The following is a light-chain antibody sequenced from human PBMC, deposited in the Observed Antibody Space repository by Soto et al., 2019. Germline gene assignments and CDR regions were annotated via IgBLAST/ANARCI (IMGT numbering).Light chain of an antibody. Sequence: EIVMTQSPATLSVSPGERATLSCRASQNIRSNLAWYQQNPGQRPRLLIYDTSARATGVPARFSGSGSGTEFTLTISSLQSEDFAVYSCEQYNNWPPTFGQGTKVDI. CDR2: DTS. V-gene: IGKV3-15*01. CDR1: QNIRSN. CDR3: EQYNNWPPT. J-gene: IGKJ1*01.